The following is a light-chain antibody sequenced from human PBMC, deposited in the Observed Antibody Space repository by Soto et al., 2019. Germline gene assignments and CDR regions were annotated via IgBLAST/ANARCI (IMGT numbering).Light chain of an antibody. Sequence: DIQMTQSPSSLSASVGDRVTITCRASQGISNYLAWFQQKPGKAPKSLIYDASSLRSGVPSKFSGSGFGPDFTLTISSLQPADFATYYCQQYNTYPITFGQGTRLEIK. CDR2: DAS. CDR1: QGISNY. V-gene: IGKV1-16*02. J-gene: IGKJ5*01. CDR3: QQYNTYPIT.